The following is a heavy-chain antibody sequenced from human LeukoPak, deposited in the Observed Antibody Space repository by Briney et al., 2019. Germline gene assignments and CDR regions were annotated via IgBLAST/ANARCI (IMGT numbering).Heavy chain of an antibody. CDR1: GFTFSSYV. D-gene: IGHD1-7*01. J-gene: IGHJ4*02. Sequence: GGSLRLSCAASGFTFSSYVMHWVRQAPGKGLEWVAVISSDGSNKYYADSVKGRFTISRDNSKNTLYLQMNCLGAEDTAVYYCAREETTHCHFDYWGQGTLVTVSS. CDR3: AREETTHCHFDY. CDR2: ISSDGSNK. V-gene: IGHV3-30-3*01.